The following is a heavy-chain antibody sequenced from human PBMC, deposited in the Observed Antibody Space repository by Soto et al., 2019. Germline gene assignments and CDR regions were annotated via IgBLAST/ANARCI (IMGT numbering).Heavy chain of an antibody. CDR1: GYTFTSYY. J-gene: IGHJ6*03. D-gene: IGHD3-10*02. CDR3: AREMFYYMDV. V-gene: IGHV1-3*01. CDR2: INASDGNT. Sequence: ASVKVSCKASGYTFTSYYMHWVRQAPGQRLEWMGMINASDGNTNYSQKFQGRVTITRDTSASTAYMELSSLRSEDTAVYYCAREMFYYMDVWGKGTTVTVSS.